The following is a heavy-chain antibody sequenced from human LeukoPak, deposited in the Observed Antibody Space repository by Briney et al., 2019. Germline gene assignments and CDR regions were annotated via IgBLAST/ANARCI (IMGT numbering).Heavy chain of an antibody. D-gene: IGHD1-1*01. J-gene: IGHJ5*02. Sequence: PGGALRLSCVASGFTFSSYSMNWVRQAPGKGREGVSSISSRSSQIYYADSVKGRFTISRDNAKNSLYLQLNSLRPEDTAVYYCARENVMGWFDPWGPGTLVTVSS. CDR2: ISSRSSQI. CDR3: ARENVMGWFDP. CDR1: GFTFSSYS. V-gene: IGHV3-21*01.